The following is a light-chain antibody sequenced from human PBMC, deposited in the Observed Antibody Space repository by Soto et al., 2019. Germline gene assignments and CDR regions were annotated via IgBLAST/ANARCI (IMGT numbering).Light chain of an antibody. J-gene: IGKJ1*01. CDR2: GAS. CDR3: QQYDIWPPWT. V-gene: IGKV3-15*01. CDR1: QSGGKK. Sequence: EMVMTQSPATLSVSPGERATLSCRISQSGGKKLAWYQQKPGQAPRLLIYGASTRAAGVPARFSGSGSGTEFTLTITSLQSEDFAVYYCQQYDIWPPWTFGQGTKVEIK.